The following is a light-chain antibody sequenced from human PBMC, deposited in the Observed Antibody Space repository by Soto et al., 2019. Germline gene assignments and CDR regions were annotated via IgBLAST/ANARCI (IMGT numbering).Light chain of an antibody. J-gene: IGKJ1*01. CDR1: QNVDSNY. CDR2: GPS. V-gene: IGKV3-20*01. CDR3: QHFVNSLTWT. Sequence: EIVFTQSPGTLSLSPAEEATRSCRASQNVDSNYLAWYQQKPAQPPRLLIXGPSSRATGVPDRFSGGGSGTDFSLTISRLEPEDFAVHYCQHFVNSLTWTFGQGTKGDIK.